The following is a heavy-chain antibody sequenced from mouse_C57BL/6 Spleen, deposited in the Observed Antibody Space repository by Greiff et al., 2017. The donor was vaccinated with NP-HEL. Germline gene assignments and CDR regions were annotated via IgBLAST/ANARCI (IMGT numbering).Heavy chain of an antibody. Sequence: VHVKQSGAELVRPGASVKLSCTASGFNITDDYMHWVKQRPEQGLEWIGWIDPENGDTEYASKFQGKATITADTSSNTAYLQLSSLTSEDTAVYYCTTGGGSRSFDYWGQGTTLTVSS. J-gene: IGHJ2*01. CDR3: TTGGGSRSFDY. CDR2: IDPENGDT. V-gene: IGHV14-4*01. D-gene: IGHD1-1*01. CDR1: GFNITDDY.